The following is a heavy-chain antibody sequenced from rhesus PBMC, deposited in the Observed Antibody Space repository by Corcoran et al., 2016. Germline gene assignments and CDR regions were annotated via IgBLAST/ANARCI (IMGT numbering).Heavy chain of an antibody. CDR1: GYSFTNYW. CDR3: ARGWGTVTVFDF. Sequence: EVQLVQSGAEVKRPGESLKISCKTSGYSFTNYWISWVRQMPGKGLEWMGAIDPSDSDTRYTPSVQGKVTISADNSISTADLQWSSLKASDTATYYCARGWGTVTVFDFWGQGLRVTVSS. CDR2: IDPSDSDT. V-gene: IGHV5-2*01. J-gene: IGHJ3*01. D-gene: IGHD4-23*01.